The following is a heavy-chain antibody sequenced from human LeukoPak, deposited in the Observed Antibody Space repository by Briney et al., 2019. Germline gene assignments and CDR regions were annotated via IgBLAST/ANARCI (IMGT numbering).Heavy chain of an antibody. CDR2: IKQDGSET. V-gene: IGHV3-7*04. CDR1: GFTFSSYW. Sequence: GGSLRLSCAASGFTFSSYWMSWVRQAPGKGLEWVAYIKQDGSETYYADSVKGRFTISRDNAKNSRDVQMNNLRAEDTGVYYCAGVFSAGEWLCRNYYDYYGIEVWGQGTTVTVSS. J-gene: IGHJ6*02. D-gene: IGHD3-16*01. CDR3: AGVFSAGEWLCRNYYDYYGIEV.